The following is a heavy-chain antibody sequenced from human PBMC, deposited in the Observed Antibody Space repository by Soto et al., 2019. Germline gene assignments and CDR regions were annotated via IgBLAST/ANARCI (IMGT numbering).Heavy chain of an antibody. D-gene: IGHD2-2*01. V-gene: IGHV4-39*01. CDR1: GGSISSSSYY. CDR3: AVVVVPAAVYYYYGMDV. CDR2: IYYSGST. Sequence: PSETLSLTCTVSGGSISSSSYYWGGIRQPPGKGLEWIGSIYYSGSTYYNPSLKSRVTISVDTSKNQFSLKLSSVTAADTAVYYCAVVVVPAAVYYYYGMDVWGQGTTVTGLL. J-gene: IGHJ6*02.